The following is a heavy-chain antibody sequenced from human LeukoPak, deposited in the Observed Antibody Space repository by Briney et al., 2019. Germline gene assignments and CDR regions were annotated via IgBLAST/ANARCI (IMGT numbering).Heavy chain of an antibody. J-gene: IGHJ4*02. Sequence: SVKVSCKASGGTFSSYAISWVRQAPGQGLEWMGRLIPIFGTANYAQKFQGRVTITTDESTSTAYMELTSLRSEDTAIYYCARDRRRSSDYYYEHWGQGTLVTVSS. V-gene: IGHV1-69*05. CDR2: LIPIFGTA. CDR1: GGTFSSYA. CDR3: ARDRRRSSDYYYEH. D-gene: IGHD3-22*01.